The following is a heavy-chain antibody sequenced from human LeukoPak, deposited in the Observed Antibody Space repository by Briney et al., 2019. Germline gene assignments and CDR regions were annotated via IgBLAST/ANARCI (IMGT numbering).Heavy chain of an antibody. V-gene: IGHV3-48*01. Sequence: GGSLRLSCAASKFTFSSYNMNWVRQAPGKGLEWVSFITTSSSTIYYADSVKGRFTISRDNDKNSLYLQMNSLRAEDTAVYYCARALNGFDIWGPGTLVTVSS. CDR1: KFTFSSYN. J-gene: IGHJ3*02. CDR3: ARALNGFDI. CDR2: ITTSSSTI.